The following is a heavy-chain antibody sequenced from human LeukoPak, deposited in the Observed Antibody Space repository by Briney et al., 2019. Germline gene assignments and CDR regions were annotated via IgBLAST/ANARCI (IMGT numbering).Heavy chain of an antibody. CDR1: GFTFSSYA. Sequence: GGSLRLSCAASGFTFSSYAMSWVRQAPGKGLEWFSAISGSGGSTYYADSVKGRFTISRDNSKNTLYLQMSSLRAEDTAVYYCAKRAYGDYVGLYYFDYWGQGTLVTVSS. D-gene: IGHD4-17*01. V-gene: IGHV3-23*01. J-gene: IGHJ4*02. CDR2: ISGSGGST. CDR3: AKRAYGDYVGLYYFDY.